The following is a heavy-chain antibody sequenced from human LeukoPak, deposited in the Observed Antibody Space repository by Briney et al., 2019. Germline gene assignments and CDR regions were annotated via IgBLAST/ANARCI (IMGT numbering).Heavy chain of an antibody. J-gene: IGHJ4*02. Sequence: SETLSLTCTVSGGSISSYYWSWIRQPPGKGLEWIGYIYYSGSTNYNPSLKSRVTISVDTSKNQFSLKLSSVTAADTAVYYCARGGGWGSFDYWGQGTLVTVSS. CDR1: GGSISSYY. V-gene: IGHV4-59*01. CDR2: IYYSGST. CDR3: ARGGGWGSFDY. D-gene: IGHD7-27*01.